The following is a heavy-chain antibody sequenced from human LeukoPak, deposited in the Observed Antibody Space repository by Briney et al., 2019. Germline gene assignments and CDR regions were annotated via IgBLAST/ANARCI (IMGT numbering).Heavy chain of an antibody. CDR3: AKDSSRVHNYGDFFDN. V-gene: IGHV3-23*01. CDR2: ISGSGATT. Sequence: GGSLRLSCVASGFTFSAYAMTWVRQAPGKGLECVSVISGSGATTNHADSVRGRFTISRDNSKNILYLQMNSLRVEDTAVYYCAKDSSRVHNYGDFFDNWGQGTQVTVSS. J-gene: IGHJ4*02. CDR1: GFTFSAYA. D-gene: IGHD4-17*01.